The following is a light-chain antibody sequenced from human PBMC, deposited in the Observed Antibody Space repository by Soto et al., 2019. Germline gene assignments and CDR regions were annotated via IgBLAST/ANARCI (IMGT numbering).Light chain of an antibody. J-gene: IGKJ2*01. CDR1: QSIITY. Sequence: DIQMTQSPSSLSASIGDRITITCRASQSIITYLNWYQRKPGKAPNLLIYAASDLQSGIPSRFSGSGSGTHFTLTISSLQPEDVATYFCQQSYSTPYTFGLETQLEIK. CDR3: QQSYSTPYT. V-gene: IGKV1-39*01. CDR2: AAS.